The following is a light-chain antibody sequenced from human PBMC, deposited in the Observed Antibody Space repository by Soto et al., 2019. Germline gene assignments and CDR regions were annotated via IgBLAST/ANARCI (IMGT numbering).Light chain of an antibody. CDR3: QQYGSSPRT. J-gene: IGKJ2*01. Sequence: EIVLTQSPGTLSLSPGERATLSCRASQSVSSSYLAWYQQKPGQAPRLLIYGASSRATGIPDRFSGSGSGTDFTLNISRLEPEDFAVYYCQQYGSSPRTFGQGTKREIK. CDR1: QSVSSSY. V-gene: IGKV3-20*01. CDR2: GAS.